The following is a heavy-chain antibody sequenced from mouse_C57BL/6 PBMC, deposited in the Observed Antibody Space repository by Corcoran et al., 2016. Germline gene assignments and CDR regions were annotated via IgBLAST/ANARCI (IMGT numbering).Heavy chain of an antibody. V-gene: IGHV9-3*01. J-gene: IGHJ1*03. CDR2: INTYSGVP. CDR3: AKGDYYGISYWYFDV. Sequence: QIQLVQSGPELKKPGETVKISCKASGYTFTTYGMSWVKQAPGKGLKWMGWINTYSGVPTYADDFKGRFAFSLETSASTAYLQINNLKNEDTATYFCAKGDYYGISYWYFDVWGTGTTVTFSS. CDR1: GYTFTTYG. D-gene: IGHD1-1*01.